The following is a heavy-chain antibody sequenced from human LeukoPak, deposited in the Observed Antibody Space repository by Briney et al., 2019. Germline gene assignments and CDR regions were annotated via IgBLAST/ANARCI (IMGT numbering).Heavy chain of an antibody. CDR1: GYTFTGYY. D-gene: IGHD3-3*01. CDR2: INPSGGST. Sequence: ASVKVSCKASGYTFTGYYMHWVRQAPGQGLEWMGIINPSGGSTSYAQKFQGRVTITRNTSISTAYMELSSLRSEDTAVYYCARGGYYDFWSGYYTYYYYYYMDVWGKGTTVTVSS. V-gene: IGHV1-46*01. J-gene: IGHJ6*03. CDR3: ARGGYYDFWSGYYTYYYYYYMDV.